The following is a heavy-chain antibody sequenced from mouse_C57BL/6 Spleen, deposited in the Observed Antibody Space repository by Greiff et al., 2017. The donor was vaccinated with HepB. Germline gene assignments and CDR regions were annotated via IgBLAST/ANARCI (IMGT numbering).Heavy chain of an antibody. Sequence: EVHLVESGGGLVQPGGSMKLSCAASGFTFSDAWLDWVRQSPEKGLEWVAEIRNKANNHETYYAESVKGRFTISRDDSKSSVYLQMNSLRAEDTGIYYCTRRYDYGGAMDYWGQGTSVTVSS. CDR1: GFTFSDAW. J-gene: IGHJ4*01. CDR3: TRRYDYGGAMDY. CDR2: IRNKANNHET. D-gene: IGHD2-4*01. V-gene: IGHV6-6*01.